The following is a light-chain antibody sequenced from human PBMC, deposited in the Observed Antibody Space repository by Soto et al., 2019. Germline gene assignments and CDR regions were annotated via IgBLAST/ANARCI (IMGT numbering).Light chain of an antibody. J-gene: IGKJ4*01. CDR3: QHRANWPLLV. CDR2: DTS. Sequence: EIVLTQSPATLSVYPGEGATLSCRASQSFGNYIAWYQQKPGQVPRLLISDTSNRATGIPARFSGSGSGADFSLVISSLEPEDSAIYYRQHRANWPLLVFGGGTKVEIK. CDR1: QSFGNY. V-gene: IGKV3-11*01.